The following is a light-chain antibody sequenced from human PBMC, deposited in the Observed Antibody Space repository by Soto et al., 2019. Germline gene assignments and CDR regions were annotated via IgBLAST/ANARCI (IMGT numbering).Light chain of an antibody. CDR1: QSVSTSS. Sequence: EIVLTQSPGTLSLSPGARATLSCRASQSVSTSSLAWYQQKGGQAPRLLIHGASSRATGIPDRFSGSGSGTDFTLTISRLEPEDFAVYYCQQYSRPPLTFGQGTKVDIK. V-gene: IGKV3-20*01. J-gene: IGKJ1*01. CDR2: GAS. CDR3: QQYSRPPLT.